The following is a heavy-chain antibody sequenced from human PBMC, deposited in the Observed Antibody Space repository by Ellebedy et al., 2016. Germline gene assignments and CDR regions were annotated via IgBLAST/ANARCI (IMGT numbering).Heavy chain of an antibody. CDR3: RQGHYFDQ. V-gene: IGHV3-23*01. J-gene: IGHJ4*02. Sequence: GGSLRLSXTASGLNFNTFFMSWVRQAPGKGLEWVATISAGGDNTFFADSVKGRFIISRDNSKNTLYLQMNNLRVEDTALYYCRQGHYFDQWGQGALVTVSS. CDR2: ISAGGDNT. CDR1: GLNFNTFF.